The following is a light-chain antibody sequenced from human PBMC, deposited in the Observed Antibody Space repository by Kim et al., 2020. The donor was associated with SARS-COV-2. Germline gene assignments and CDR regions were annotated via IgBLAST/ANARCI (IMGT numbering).Light chain of an antibody. J-gene: IGKJ1*01. V-gene: IGKV1-6*01. Sequence: AIQLTQSPSSLSASVGDRITITCRASQGIRDDLGWYQQKPGQAPKLLIYAASSLESGVPSRFSGSAFGTDFTLTISSLQPEDRGTYYCLQDFSYPWTFGQGTKVDIK. CDR3: LQDFSYPWT. CDR2: AAS. CDR1: QGIRDD.